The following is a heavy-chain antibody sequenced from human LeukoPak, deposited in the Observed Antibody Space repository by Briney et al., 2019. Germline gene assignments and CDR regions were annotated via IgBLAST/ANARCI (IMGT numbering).Heavy chain of an antibody. CDR3: ARGPLFGATVVGLFDY. V-gene: IGHV1-69*02. Sequence: SVKVSCKASGGTFSSYTISWVRQAPGQGLEWMGRIIPILGIANYAQKFQGRVTITADKSTSTAYMELSSLRSEDTAVYYCARGPLFGATVVGLFDYWGQGTLVTVSS. CDR1: GGTFSSYT. J-gene: IGHJ4*02. D-gene: IGHD4-23*01. CDR2: IIPILGIA.